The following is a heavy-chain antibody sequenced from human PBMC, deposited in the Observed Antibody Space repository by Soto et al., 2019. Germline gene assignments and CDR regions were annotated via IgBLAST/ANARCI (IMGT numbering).Heavy chain of an antibody. CDR1: GFTFSSYA. D-gene: IGHD2-15*01. CDR3: ARDRGYCSGGSCSTSSHYYDGMDV. Sequence: SLRLSCAASGFTFSSYAMHWVRQDQGKGLEWVAVISYDGSNKYYADSEKGRFTISRDNYKNTLYLQMNSLRAEDTAVYYCARDRGYCSGGSCSTSSHYYDGMDVWGQGTTVTVS. J-gene: IGHJ6*02. V-gene: IGHV3-30-3*01. CDR2: ISYDGSNK.